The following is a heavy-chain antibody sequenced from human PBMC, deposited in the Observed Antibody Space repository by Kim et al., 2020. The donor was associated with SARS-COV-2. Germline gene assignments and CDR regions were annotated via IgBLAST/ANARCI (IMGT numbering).Heavy chain of an antibody. J-gene: IGHJ5*02. Sequence: SVKVSCKASGGTFSSYAISWVRQAPGQGLEWMGGIIPIFGTANYAQKFQGRVTITADESTSTAYMELSSLRSEDTAVYYCAREAGRGTTGTLEWFDPWGQGTLVTVSS. CDR1: GGTFSSYA. CDR3: AREAGRGTTGTLEWFDP. V-gene: IGHV1-69*13. D-gene: IGHD1-1*01. CDR2: IIPIFGTA.